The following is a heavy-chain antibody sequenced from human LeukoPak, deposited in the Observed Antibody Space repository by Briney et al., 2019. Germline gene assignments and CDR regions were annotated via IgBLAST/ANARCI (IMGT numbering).Heavy chain of an antibody. V-gene: IGHV3-74*01. CDR2: INSDGSST. J-gene: IGHJ6*03. Sequence: QPGGSLRLSCAASGFTFSPYWMHWVRQAPGKGLVWVSRINSDGSSTSYADSVKGRFTISRDNAKSTLYLQMNSLRAEDTAVYYCARSVSGSYWVRYYYYFMDVWGKGTTVTIS. D-gene: IGHD1-26*01. CDR1: GFTFSPYW. CDR3: ARSVSGSYWVRYYYYFMDV.